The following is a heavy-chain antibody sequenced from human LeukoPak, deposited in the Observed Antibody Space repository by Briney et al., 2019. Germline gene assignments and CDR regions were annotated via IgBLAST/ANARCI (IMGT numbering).Heavy chain of an antibody. D-gene: IGHD3-10*01. Sequence: SETLSLTCTVSGYSISTGYYWDWIRRPPGKGLEWIGSIYHSGSTYYNPSLKSRVTISVDTSKNQFSLKLSSVTAADTAVYYCARDASPMVWGQGTLVTVSS. CDR1: GYSISTGYY. J-gene: IGHJ4*02. CDR3: ARDASPMV. CDR2: IYHSGST. V-gene: IGHV4-38-2*02.